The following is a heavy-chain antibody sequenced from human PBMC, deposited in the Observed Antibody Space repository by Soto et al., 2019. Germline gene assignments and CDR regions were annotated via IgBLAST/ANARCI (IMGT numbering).Heavy chain of an antibody. CDR2: INAGNGNT. J-gene: IGHJ6*02. CDR3: ARDPSYYGIDV. CDR1: GYTFTSYA. Sequence: ASVKVSCKASGYTFTSYAMHWVRQAPGQRLEWMRWINAGNGNTKYSQKFQGRVTITRDTSASTAYMELSSLRSEDTAVYYCARDPSYYGIDVLGQGTTVTVSS. V-gene: IGHV1-3*01.